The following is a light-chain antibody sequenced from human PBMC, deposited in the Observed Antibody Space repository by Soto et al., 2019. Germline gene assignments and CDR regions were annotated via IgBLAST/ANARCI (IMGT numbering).Light chain of an antibody. CDR1: QGISNY. J-gene: IGKJ1*01. CDR2: AAS. V-gene: IGKV1-27*01. Sequence: DIQMTQSPSSLSASVRDRVTITCRANQGISNYLAWYQKKPGKVPKLLIYAASTLQSVVPSRFSGSGSGTDFTLTISSLQPEDVATYYCQKYSSARWTFGQGTKVEIK. CDR3: QKYSSARWT.